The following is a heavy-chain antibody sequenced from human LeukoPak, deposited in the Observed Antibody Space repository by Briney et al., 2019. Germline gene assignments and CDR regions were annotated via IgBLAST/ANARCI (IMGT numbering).Heavy chain of an antibody. CDR1: GYTFTSYG. D-gene: IGHD6-19*01. V-gene: IGHV1-18*01. J-gene: IGHJ5*02. Sequence: ASVKVSCKASGYTFTSYGISWVRQAPGQGLEWMGWISAYNGNTNYAQKLQGRVTMTRNASISTAYMELSSLRSEDTAVYYCARAGIAVAGSSVVWIDPWGQGTLVTVSS. CDR3: ARAGIAVAGSSVVWIDP. CDR2: ISAYNGNT.